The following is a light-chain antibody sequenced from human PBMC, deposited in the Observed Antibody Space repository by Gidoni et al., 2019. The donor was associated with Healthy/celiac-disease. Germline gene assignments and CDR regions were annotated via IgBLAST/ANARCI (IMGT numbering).Light chain of an antibody. V-gene: IGLV3-19*01. CDR1: SLRSYY. J-gene: IGLJ2*01. CDR3: NSRDSSGNHVV. CDR2: GKN. Sequence: SSELTQEPAVSVALGQTVRITCQGDSLRSYYASWYQQKHGQAPVLVIYGKNNRPSGIPDRFSGSSSGNTASLTITGAQAEDEADYYCNSRDSSGNHVVFGGGTKLTVL.